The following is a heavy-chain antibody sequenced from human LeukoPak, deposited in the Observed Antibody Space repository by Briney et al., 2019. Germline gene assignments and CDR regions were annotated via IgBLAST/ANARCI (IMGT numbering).Heavy chain of an antibody. CDR2: IYYSGST. D-gene: IGHD1-26*01. V-gene: IGHV4-31*03. CDR3: ARQYSGSYYFDY. Sequence: SETLSLTCTVSGGSISSGGYYWSWIRQHPGKGLEWIGYIYYSGSTYYNPSLKSRVTISVDTSKNQFSLKLSSVTAADTAVYYCARQYSGSYYFDYWGQGTLVAVSS. J-gene: IGHJ4*02. CDR1: GGSISSGGYY.